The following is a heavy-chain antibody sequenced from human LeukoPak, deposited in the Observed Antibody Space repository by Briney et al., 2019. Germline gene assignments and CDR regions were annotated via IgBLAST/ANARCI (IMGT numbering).Heavy chain of an antibody. J-gene: IGHJ5*02. Sequence: GRSLRLSCAASGFNFSRYAMHWVRHAPGKGLEWVAVIPHDGSNKYYADSVKGRFTIPTDNSKNTLYLQMNSLRAEDTAVYYCARSRLLRRGNWFDPWGQGTLVTVSS. D-gene: IGHD2-21*02. CDR3: ARSRLLRRGNWFDP. CDR1: GFNFSRYA. V-gene: IGHV3-30*01. CDR2: IPHDGSNK.